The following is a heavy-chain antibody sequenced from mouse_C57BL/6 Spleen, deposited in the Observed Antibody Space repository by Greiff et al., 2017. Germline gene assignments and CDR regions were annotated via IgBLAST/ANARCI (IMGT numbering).Heavy chain of an antibody. V-gene: IGHV1-26*01. CDR1: GYTFTDYY. J-gene: IGHJ1*03. Sequence: EVQLQQSGPELVKPGASVKISCKASGYTFTDYYMNWVKQSHGKSLEWIGDINPNNGGTSYNQKFKGKATLTVDKSSSTAYMELRSLTSEDSAVYYCARKLGYFDVWGTGTTVTVSS. CDR3: ARKLGYFDV. CDR2: INPNNGGT. D-gene: IGHD4-1*01.